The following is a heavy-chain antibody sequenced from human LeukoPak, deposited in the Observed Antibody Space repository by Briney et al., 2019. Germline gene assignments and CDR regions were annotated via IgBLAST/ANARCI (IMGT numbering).Heavy chain of an antibody. CDR2: INHSGST. Sequence: SETLSLTCAVHGGSFSGYYWSWIRQPPGKGLEWIGEINHSGSTNYNPSLKSRVTISGDTSKNQFSLKLSSVTAADTAVYYCARSRGAVAGPAFDYWGQETLATVSS. D-gene: IGHD6-19*01. V-gene: IGHV4-34*01. CDR1: GGSFSGYY. CDR3: ARSRGAVAGPAFDY. J-gene: IGHJ4*02.